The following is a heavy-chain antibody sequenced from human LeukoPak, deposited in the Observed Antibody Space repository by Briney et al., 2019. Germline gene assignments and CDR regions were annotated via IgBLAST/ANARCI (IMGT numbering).Heavy chain of an antibody. Sequence: GGSLRLSCAASGFTFSNAWMNWVRQAPGKGLEWVGRIKRKTDGGATDYAAPVKGRFTTSRDDSKNTLYLHMNSLKTEDTGVYYCTSPSSPHYYYNMDVWGQGTTVTVSS. CDR3: TSPSSPHYYYNMDV. J-gene: IGHJ6*02. CDR1: GFTFSNAW. V-gene: IGHV3-15*01. CDR2: IKRKTDGGAT.